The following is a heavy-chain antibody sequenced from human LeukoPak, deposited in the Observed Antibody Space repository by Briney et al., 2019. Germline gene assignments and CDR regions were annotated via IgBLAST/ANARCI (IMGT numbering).Heavy chain of an antibody. V-gene: IGHV4-39*01. CDR1: GGSINNNNYY. J-gene: IGHJ4*02. CDR3: ARPVGYGSGWYIKK. CDR2: IHYSGTT. Sequence: SETLSLTCTVSGGSINNNNYYWGWIRQPPGKGLEWIGTIHYSGTTYYNPSLQSRVTISVDTSRNQFSLRLNSVTAADTALYYCARPVGYGSGWYIKKWGQGTLVTVSA. D-gene: IGHD6-19*01.